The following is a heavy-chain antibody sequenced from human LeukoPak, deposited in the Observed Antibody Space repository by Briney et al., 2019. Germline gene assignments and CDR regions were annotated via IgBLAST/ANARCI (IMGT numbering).Heavy chain of an antibody. V-gene: IGHV4-59*11. J-gene: IGHJ5*02. CDR2: VYHSGST. Sequence: SETLSLTCTVSGGSISSHYWSWIRQPPGKGLEWIGYVYHSGSTNYNPSLKSRVTISVDTSKNQFSLKLSSVTAADTAVYYCARGASITMVRGVIDNWFDPWGQGTLVTVSS. CDR3: ARGASITMVRGVIDNWFDP. D-gene: IGHD3-10*01. CDR1: GGSISSHY.